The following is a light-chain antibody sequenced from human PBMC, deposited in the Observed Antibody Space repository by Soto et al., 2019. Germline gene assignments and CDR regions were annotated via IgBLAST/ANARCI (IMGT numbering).Light chain of an antibody. CDR3: QKYGSSPFT. J-gene: IGKJ4*01. V-gene: IGKV3-20*01. Sequence: EIVLTQSPGTLSLSPGERATLSCRASQSVSSSYLAWYQQKPGQAPSLLIYRASSRATGIPDRFSGSGSGTDFTLTISRLEPEDFAVYFCQKYGSSPFTFGGGTKVEIK. CDR1: QSVSSSY. CDR2: RAS.